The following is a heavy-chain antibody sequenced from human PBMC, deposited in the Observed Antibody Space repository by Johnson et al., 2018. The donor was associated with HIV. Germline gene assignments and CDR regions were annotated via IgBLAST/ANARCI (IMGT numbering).Heavy chain of an antibody. D-gene: IGHD3-16*02. V-gene: IGHV3-30*18. J-gene: IGHJ3*02. CDR3: AKDLGGGYRAFDI. CDR2: ISYDGSNK. CDR1: GFTFSSYG. Sequence: QVQLVESGGGVVQPGRSLRLSCAASGFTFSSYGMHWVRQAPGKGLEWVAVISYDGSNKYYADSVKGRFTISRDNSKNTLYLQMNSLRAEDTAVYYCAKDLGGGYRAFDIWGQGTMVTVSS.